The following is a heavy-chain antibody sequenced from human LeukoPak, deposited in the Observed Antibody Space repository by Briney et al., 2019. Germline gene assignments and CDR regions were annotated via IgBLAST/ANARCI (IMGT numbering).Heavy chain of an antibody. Sequence: SETLSLTCTVSGYSISSGYYWGWIRQPPGKGLEWIGSIYHSGSTYYNPSLKSRVTISVDTSKNQFSLKLSSVTAADTAVYYCARVFTSGYYDSSGYYPIAEYFQHWGQGTLVTVSS. V-gene: IGHV4-38-2*02. CDR3: ARVFTSGYYDSSGYYPIAEYFQH. J-gene: IGHJ1*01. D-gene: IGHD3-22*01. CDR2: IYHSGST. CDR1: GYSISSGYY.